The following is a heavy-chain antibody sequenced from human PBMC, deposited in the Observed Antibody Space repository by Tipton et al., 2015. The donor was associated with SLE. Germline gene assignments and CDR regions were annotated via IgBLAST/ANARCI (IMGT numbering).Heavy chain of an antibody. J-gene: IGHJ4*02. CDR3: ARGSSYFDF. CDR1: AFTFSYYE. CDR2: ISSSGSTM. V-gene: IGHV3-48*03. Sequence: SLRLSCAASAFTFSYYEMNWVRQAPGKGLEWVSYISSSGSTMYYADSVKGRFTISRDNAKNSLYLQMNSLRAEDTAVYYCARGSSYFDFWGQGTRVTVSS.